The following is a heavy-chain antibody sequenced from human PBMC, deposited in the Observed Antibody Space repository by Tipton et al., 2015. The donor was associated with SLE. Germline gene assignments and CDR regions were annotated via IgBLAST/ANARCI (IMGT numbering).Heavy chain of an antibody. CDR1: GFTFSSYA. CDR2: ISGSGGST. V-gene: IGHV3-23*01. J-gene: IGHJ4*02. Sequence: SLRLSCAASGFTFSSYAMSWVRRAPGKGLEWVSAISGSGGSTYYADSVKGRFTVSRDNAKNSLYLQMNSLRAEDTAVYYCARGGDGFMGYWGQGTLVTVSS. CDR3: ARGGDGFMGY. D-gene: IGHD2-21*01.